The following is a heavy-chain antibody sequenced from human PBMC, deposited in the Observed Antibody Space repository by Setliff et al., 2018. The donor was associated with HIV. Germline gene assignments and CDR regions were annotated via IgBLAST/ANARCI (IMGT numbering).Heavy chain of an antibody. J-gene: IGHJ3*02. Sequence: SETLSLTCSVTGGSIINYFWGWIRMPPGKGLEWIGYIYYSGSTDYNPSLKSRVTISVDTSKNQVSLKLSSVNAADTGVYYCAREDIAVASAFDIWGQGTMVTVSS. CDR3: AREDIAVASAFDI. CDR1: GGSIINYF. D-gene: IGHD6-19*01. V-gene: IGHV4-59*12. CDR2: IYYSGST.